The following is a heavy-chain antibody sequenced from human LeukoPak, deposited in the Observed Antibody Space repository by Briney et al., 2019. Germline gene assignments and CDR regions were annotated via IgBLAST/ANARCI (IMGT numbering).Heavy chain of an antibody. CDR2: IYYSGST. V-gene: IGHV4-39*01. CDR3: ARGRPSDY. D-gene: IGHD1-26*01. CDR1: GGSISSSTYY. Sequence: SETLSLTCTVSGGSISSSTYYWGWIRQPPGMGLEWIGSIYYSGSTDYNPSLKSRVTISVDTSRTQFSLKLSSVTAADTAVYYCARGRPSDYWGQGTLVTVSS. J-gene: IGHJ4*02.